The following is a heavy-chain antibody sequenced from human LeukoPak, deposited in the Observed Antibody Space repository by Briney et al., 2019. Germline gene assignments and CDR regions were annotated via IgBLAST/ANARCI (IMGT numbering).Heavy chain of an antibody. CDR2: ISGSGGST. Sequence: GGSLRLSCAASGFTFSSYAMSWVRQAPGKGLEWVSAISGSGGSTYYADSVKGRLTISRDNSKNTLYLQMNSLRAEDTAVYYCAKALGVGATPILYMDVWGKGTTVTVSS. J-gene: IGHJ6*03. V-gene: IGHV3-23*01. CDR3: AKALGVGATPILYMDV. CDR1: GFTFSSYA. D-gene: IGHD1-26*01.